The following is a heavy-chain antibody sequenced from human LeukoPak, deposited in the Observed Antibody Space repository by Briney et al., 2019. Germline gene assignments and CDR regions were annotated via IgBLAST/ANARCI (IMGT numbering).Heavy chain of an antibody. CDR2: IWYDGSNK. Sequence: GRSLRLSCAASGFTFSNYGIHWVRQAPGKGLEWVAVIWYDGSNKFCSDSVKGRFTISRDNSKNTLYLQMNTLRAEDTAVYYCATTASRGPQSAEYFQYWGQGTLVTVSS. CDR3: ATTASRGPQSAEYFQY. CDR1: GFTFSNYG. V-gene: IGHV3-33*01. J-gene: IGHJ1*01.